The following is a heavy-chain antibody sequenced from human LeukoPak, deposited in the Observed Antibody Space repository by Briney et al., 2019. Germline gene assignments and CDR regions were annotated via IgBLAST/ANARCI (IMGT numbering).Heavy chain of an antibody. D-gene: IGHD5-18*01. J-gene: IGHJ4*02. CDR3: ARRLNTAMVHIDY. Sequence: SETLSLTCTVSGGSISSSSYYWGWIRQPPGKGLEWIGSIYHSGSTYYNPSLKSRVTISVDTSKNQFSLKLSSVTAADTAVYYCARRLNTAMVHIDYWGQGTLVTVSS. CDR1: GGSISSSSYY. CDR2: IYHSGST. V-gene: IGHV4-39*01.